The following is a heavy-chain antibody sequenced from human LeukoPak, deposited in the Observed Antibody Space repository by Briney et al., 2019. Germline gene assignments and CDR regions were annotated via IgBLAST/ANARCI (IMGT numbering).Heavy chain of an antibody. CDR3: VRGYSFGPYGMDV. V-gene: IGHV3-64D*09. CDR2: ISDSGGST. CDR1: GFRLSSYA. Sequence: GGSLRLSRSASGFRLSSYAIHWVRQAPGKRLGNVSAISDSGGSTYYADSVKGTFTIARDNSKITLYLQMSSLRAEDTAVYFCVRGYSFGPYGMDVWGQGTTVTVSS. D-gene: IGHD2-15*01. J-gene: IGHJ6*02.